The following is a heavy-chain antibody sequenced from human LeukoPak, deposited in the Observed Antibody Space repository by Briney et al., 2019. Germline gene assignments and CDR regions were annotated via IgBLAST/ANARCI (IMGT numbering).Heavy chain of an antibody. Sequence: GGSLRLSCAASGFTFSSYSMSWVRQAPGKGPEWVANIKEDGSEKYFVGSVKGRFTISRDNAKTSLFLQMDSLRAEDTAVYYCAVMSNYYDSSAYYPFHYWGQGTLVTVSS. CDR1: GFTFSSYS. CDR2: IKEDGSEK. V-gene: IGHV3-7*01. D-gene: IGHD3-22*01. J-gene: IGHJ4*02. CDR3: AVMSNYYDSSAYYPFHY.